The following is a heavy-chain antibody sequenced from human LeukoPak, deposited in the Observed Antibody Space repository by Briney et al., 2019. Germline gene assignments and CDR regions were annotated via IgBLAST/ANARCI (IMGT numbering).Heavy chain of an antibody. V-gene: IGHV3-11*05. Sequence: GGSLRLSCAASGFTFSDYYMSWIRQAPGKGLEWVSYISSSSSYTNYADSVKGRFTISRDNAKNSLYPQMNSLRAEDTAVYYCARDSRSGWNNYFDYWGQGTLVTVSS. J-gene: IGHJ4*02. CDR2: ISSSSSYT. CDR1: GFTFSDYY. D-gene: IGHD6-19*01. CDR3: ARDSRSGWNNYFDY.